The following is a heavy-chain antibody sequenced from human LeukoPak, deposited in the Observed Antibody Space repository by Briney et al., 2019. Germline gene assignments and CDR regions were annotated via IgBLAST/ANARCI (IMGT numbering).Heavy chain of an antibody. J-gene: IGHJ5*01. CDR2: IYYSGST. CDR1: GYSISSSYY. D-gene: IGHD3-10*01. V-gene: IGHV4-61*01. CDR3: ARGFGYGSGDYSWFDS. Sequence: SETLSLTCTVSGYSISSSYYWSWIRQPPGKGLEWIGYIYYSGSTNYNPSLKSRVTISVDTSKNQFSLKLSSVTAADTAVYYCARGFGYGSGDYSWFDSWGQGTLVSVSS.